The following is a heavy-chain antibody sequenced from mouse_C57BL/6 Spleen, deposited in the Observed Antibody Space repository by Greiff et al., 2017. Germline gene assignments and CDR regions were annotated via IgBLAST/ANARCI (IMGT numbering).Heavy chain of an antibody. CDR1: GYTFTSYW. V-gene: IGHV1-72*01. J-gene: IGHJ3*01. Sequence: VKLQQPGAELVKPGASVQLSCKASGYTFTSYWMHWVKQRPGRGLEWIGRIDPHSGGTKYHEKFKSKATLTVDKPASTAYMQLSSRTSEDTAVYYCARGGTYWGQGTLVTVSA. CDR3: ARGGTY. CDR2: IDPHSGGT.